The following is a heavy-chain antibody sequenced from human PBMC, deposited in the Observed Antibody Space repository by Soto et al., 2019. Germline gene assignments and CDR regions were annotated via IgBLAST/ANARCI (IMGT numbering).Heavy chain of an antibody. J-gene: IGHJ4*02. V-gene: IGHV4-39*01. Sequence: SETLSLTCTVSGGSISSTSYYWGWIRQPPGKGLEWIGSIYYSGSTSYNPSLKSRVIISVDTSKDQFSLKLNSVTAEDTAVYYCARHLAGNRDYWGQGTLVTVSS. CDR3: ARHLAGNRDY. CDR1: GGSISSTSYY. CDR2: IYYSGST. D-gene: IGHD3-3*02.